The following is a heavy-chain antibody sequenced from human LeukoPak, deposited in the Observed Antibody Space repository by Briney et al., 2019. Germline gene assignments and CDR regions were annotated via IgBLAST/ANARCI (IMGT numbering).Heavy chain of an antibody. D-gene: IGHD3-22*01. J-gene: IGHJ4*02. CDR3: ASDRSYDKGPLDY. V-gene: IGHV1-2*04. Sequence: ASVKVSFKAAGYTFTDCYMHWVRQAPGQGLGWVGWINPNSGDTNYAQKFQGWITMTRDTSISTAYMELSRLTSDDTAVYYCASDRSYDKGPLDYWGQGTLVTVSS. CDR1: GYTFTDCY. CDR2: INPNSGDT.